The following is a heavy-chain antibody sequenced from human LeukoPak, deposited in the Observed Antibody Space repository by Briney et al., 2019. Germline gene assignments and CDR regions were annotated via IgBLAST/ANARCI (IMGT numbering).Heavy chain of an antibody. Sequence: SETLSLTCTVSGGSISSYYWSWIRQPPGKGLEWIGYIYYSGSTKYTPSLTSRVTMSVDTYKNQISLKLNSVPAADTAVYYCARDRIFVNNGIYYYGMDVWGHGTTVTVSS. CDR3: ARDRIFVNNGIYYYGMDV. J-gene: IGHJ6*02. V-gene: IGHV4-59*01. CDR2: IYYSGST. CDR1: GGSISSYY. D-gene: IGHD3-3*01.